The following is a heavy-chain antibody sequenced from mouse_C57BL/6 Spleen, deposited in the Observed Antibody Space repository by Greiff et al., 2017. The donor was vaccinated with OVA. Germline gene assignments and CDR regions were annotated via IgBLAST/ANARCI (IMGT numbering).Heavy chain of an antibody. CDR1: GYTFTTYP. CDR3: ARRDYSNYVLAY. V-gene: IGHV1-47*01. J-gene: IGHJ3*01. Sequence: VKLVESGAELVKPGASVKMSCKASGYTFTTYPIEWMKQNHGKSLEWIGNFHPYNDDTKYNEKFKGKATLTVEKSSSTVYLELSRLTSDDSAVYYCARRDYSNYVLAYWGQGTLVTVSA. CDR2: FHPYNDDT. D-gene: IGHD2-5*01.